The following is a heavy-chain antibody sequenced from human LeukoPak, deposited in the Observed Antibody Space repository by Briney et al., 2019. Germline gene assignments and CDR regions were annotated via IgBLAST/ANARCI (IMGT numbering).Heavy chain of an antibody. D-gene: IGHD6-25*01. CDR1: GGSVSSTNW. V-gene: IGHV4-4*02. CDR2: VHLDGRT. Sequence: KSSETLSLTCGVSGGSVSSTNWWTWIRQPPGKGLEWIGEVHLDGRTNFNPSLKSRLTMSVDLSENHVSLKLTSVTAADTAVYYRAREGGFYRPLDYSGQGTLVTVSS. CDR3: AREGGFYRPLDY. J-gene: IGHJ4*02.